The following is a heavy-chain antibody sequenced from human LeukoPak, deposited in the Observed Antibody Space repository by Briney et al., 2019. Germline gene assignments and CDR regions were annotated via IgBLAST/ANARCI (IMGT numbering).Heavy chain of an antibody. CDR3: VRYFYWPYAFDI. V-gene: IGHV4-59*01. Sequence: KPSETLSLTCAVAAGSIIGYYCSWSQQPPGRGLEWRGYISDMGRTNYNTPLRAQVILPVTTSKNQFSLRLTSVTAADPAEYHCVRYFYWPYAFDIWGRGTMVTVSS. J-gene: IGHJ3*02. D-gene: IGHD3-9*01. CDR2: ISDMGRT. CDR1: AGSIIGYY.